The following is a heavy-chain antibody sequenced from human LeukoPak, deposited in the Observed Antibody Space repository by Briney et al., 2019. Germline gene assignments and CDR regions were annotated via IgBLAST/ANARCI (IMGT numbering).Heavy chain of an antibody. CDR3: ARAGRLRRPGAFDI. CDR2: INWNGGST. Sequence: GGSLRLSCAASGFSFDDYGMNWVRQAPGKGLEWVSGINWNGGSTGYADSVKGGFTISRDNAKNSLYLQMNSLRAEDTALYYCARAGRLRRPGAFDIWGQGTMVTVSS. D-gene: IGHD4-17*01. J-gene: IGHJ3*02. V-gene: IGHV3-20*04. CDR1: GFSFDDYG.